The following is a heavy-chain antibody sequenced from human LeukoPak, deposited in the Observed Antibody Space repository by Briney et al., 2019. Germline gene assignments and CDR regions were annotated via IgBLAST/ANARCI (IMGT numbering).Heavy chain of an antibody. D-gene: IGHD3-22*01. J-gene: IGHJ4*02. CDR1: GLTFSDYY. V-gene: IGHV3-11*01. CDR2: ISSSGSTI. Sequence: GGSLRLSCAASGLTFSDYYMSWIRQAPGKGLEWVSYISSSGSTIYYADSVKGRFTISRDNAKNSLYLQMNSLRAEDTAVYYCARGTYYYDSSGPGNWGQETLVTVSS. CDR3: ARGTYYYDSSGPGN.